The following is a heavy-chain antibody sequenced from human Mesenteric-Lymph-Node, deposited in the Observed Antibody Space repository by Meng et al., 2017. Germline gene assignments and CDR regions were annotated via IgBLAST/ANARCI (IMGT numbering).Heavy chain of an antibody. CDR1: GFTLSSNA. J-gene: IGHJ5*02. Sequence: GESLKISCVASGFTLSSNAMNWVRQAPGKGLEWVAIISYDGSSQHYADSVRGRFTISRDNSKNTLYLQMNSLTDDDTAIYFCARDRGNTWRTASLFDPWGLGTLVTVSS. D-gene: IGHD3-10*01. CDR2: ISYDGSSQ. V-gene: IGHV3-30*04. CDR3: ARDRGNTWRTASLFDP.